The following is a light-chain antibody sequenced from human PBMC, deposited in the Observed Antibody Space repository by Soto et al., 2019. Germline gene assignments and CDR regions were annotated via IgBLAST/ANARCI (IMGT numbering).Light chain of an antibody. CDR1: QSVSSSY. V-gene: IGKV3-20*01. CDR3: QQYGSSPWT. J-gene: IGKJ1*01. CDR2: GAS. Sequence: EVVLTQSRGSLSLSLGERPTLSCRASQSVSSSYLAWYQQITGQAPRLLIYGASSRATAIPDTFSGSGSGTDFTLTISRLEPEDFAVYFCQQYGSSPWTFGQGTKVDIK.